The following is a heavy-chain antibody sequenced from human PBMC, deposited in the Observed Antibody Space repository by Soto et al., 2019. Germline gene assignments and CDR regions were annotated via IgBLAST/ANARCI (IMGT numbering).Heavy chain of an antibody. CDR2: INYSGST. Sequence: SETLSLTCAVYGGSFSGYYWSWIRQPPGKGLEWIGDINYSGSTNYNPSLKSRVTISVDTSKKQFALNLSSVTAADTAVYYCVRVAYYHDRSGYYWGQGTLVTVSS. CDR1: GGSFSGYY. D-gene: IGHD3-22*01. V-gene: IGHV4-34*01. CDR3: VRVAYYHDRSGYY. J-gene: IGHJ4*02.